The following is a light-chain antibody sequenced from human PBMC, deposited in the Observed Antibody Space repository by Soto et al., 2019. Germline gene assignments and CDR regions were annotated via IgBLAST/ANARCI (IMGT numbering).Light chain of an antibody. Sequence: DIPMTQSPSSVSASVGDRVTITCRASQGISDWLAWYQQKPGKAPNLLIYAASSLHSGVPSRFSGSGSGTDFTLTISSLRPEDFATYYCQQAYSFPWTFGQGTKVDIK. CDR2: AAS. J-gene: IGKJ1*01. CDR1: QGISDW. CDR3: QQAYSFPWT. V-gene: IGKV1-12*01.